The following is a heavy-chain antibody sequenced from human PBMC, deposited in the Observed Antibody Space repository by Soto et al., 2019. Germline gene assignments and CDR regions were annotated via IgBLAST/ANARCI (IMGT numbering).Heavy chain of an antibody. J-gene: IGHJ2*01. CDR2: ISAYNGNT. Sequence: ASVKVSCKASGYTFTSYGISWVRQAPGQGLEWMGWISAYNGNTNYAQKLQGRVTMTTDTSTSTAYMELRSLRSDDTAVYYCATLLTGTGDHTLYWYFDLWGRGTLVTVSS. V-gene: IGHV1-18*01. D-gene: IGHD7-27*01. CDR1: GYTFTSYG. CDR3: ATLLTGTGDHTLYWYFDL.